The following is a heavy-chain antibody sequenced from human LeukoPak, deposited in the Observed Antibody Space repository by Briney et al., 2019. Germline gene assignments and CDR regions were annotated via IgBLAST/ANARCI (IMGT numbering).Heavy chain of an antibody. J-gene: IGHJ4*02. CDR2: IKSKTDGGTT. CDR3: TASLWFGERIFDY. V-gene: IGHV3-15*01. D-gene: IGHD3-10*01. CDR1: GLTFTNVW. Sequence: GGSLRLSCAASGLTFTNVWMSWVRQAPGKGLEWVGRIKSKTDGGTTDYAAPVKGRFTTSRDDSKNTLYLQMNSLETEDTAVYYCTASLWFGERIFDYWGQGTLVTVSS.